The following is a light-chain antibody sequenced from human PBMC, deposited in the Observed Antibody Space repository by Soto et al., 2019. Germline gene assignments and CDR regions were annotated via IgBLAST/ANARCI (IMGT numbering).Light chain of an antibody. CDR2: GAS. Sequence: IVLTQSPGTLSLSPGDRTTLSCRASQSISRYLAWYQQKPGQPPRLLIYGASSRATGTPDRFSGSGSGTDFTLTISRLEPDDFAVYYRQHRSNWPTFGQGTRLEIK. V-gene: IGKV3D-20*02. CDR3: QHRSNWPT. J-gene: IGKJ5*01. CDR1: QSISRY.